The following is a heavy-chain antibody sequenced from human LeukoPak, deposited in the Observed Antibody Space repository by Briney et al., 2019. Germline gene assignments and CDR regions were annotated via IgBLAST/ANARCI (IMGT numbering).Heavy chain of an antibody. CDR3: ARPYTTVVTSDY. CDR1: GFTFSSYS. Sequence: GGSLRLSSAASGFTFSSYSMNWVRQAPGKGLEWVSSISSSSSYIYYADSVKGRFTISRDNAKNSLYLQMNSLRAEDTAVYYCARPYTTVVTSDYWGQGTLVTVSS. D-gene: IGHD4-23*01. J-gene: IGHJ4*02. CDR2: ISSSSSYI. V-gene: IGHV3-21*01.